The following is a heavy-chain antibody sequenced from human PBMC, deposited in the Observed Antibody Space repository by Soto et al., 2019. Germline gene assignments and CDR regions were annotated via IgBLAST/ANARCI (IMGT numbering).Heavy chain of an antibody. Sequence: SEPLSLTCSVSGGTIGDYSWNWIRQPPGKGLEWLGYIFYRGETKYNPSHSLWSRVSISTSNNKVSLTLTSVTAADTAVYFCATGININFEGPIFWGPGTLVTVSS. CDR3: ATGININFEGPIF. V-gene: IGHV4-59*13. CDR1: GGTIGDYS. D-gene: IGHD3-3*02. CDR2: IFYRGET. J-gene: IGHJ4*02.